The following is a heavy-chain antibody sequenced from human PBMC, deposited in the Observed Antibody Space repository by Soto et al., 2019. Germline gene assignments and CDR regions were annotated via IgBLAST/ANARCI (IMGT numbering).Heavy chain of an antibody. CDR2: ISYDGSNK. V-gene: IGHV3-30*18. D-gene: IGHD3-22*01. CDR1: GFTFSSYG. CDR3: AKEYYYHSSGTGAEYFQH. Sequence: PGGSLRLSCAASGFTFSSYGMHWVRQAPGKGLEWVAVISYDGSNKYYADSVKGRFTISRDNSKNTLYLQMNSLRAEDTAVYYCAKEYYYHSSGTGAEYFQHWGQGTLVTVSS. J-gene: IGHJ1*01.